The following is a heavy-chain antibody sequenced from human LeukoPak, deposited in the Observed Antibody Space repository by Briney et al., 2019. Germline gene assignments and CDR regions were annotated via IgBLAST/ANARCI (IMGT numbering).Heavy chain of an antibody. CDR1: GFSLSTTGVG. CDR3: ARPYFFGSGLYFDY. CDR2: VYCDDDK. Sequence: SGPTLVNPTQTLTLTCTFSGFSLSTTGVGVGWILQPPGKTLEWLAHVYCDDDKRYSPSLKTRLTITKDTSKNQVVLTMTNMDPVDTATYFCARPYFFGSGLYFDYWGQGSLVTVSS. J-gene: IGHJ4*02. V-gene: IGHV2-5*02. D-gene: IGHD3-10*01.